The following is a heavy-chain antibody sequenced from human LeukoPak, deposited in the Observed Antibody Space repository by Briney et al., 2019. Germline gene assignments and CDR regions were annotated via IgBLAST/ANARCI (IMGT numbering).Heavy chain of an antibody. V-gene: IGHV4-30-2*01. Sequence: SETLSLTCAVSGGSISSDAYSWNWIRQGTGKGLEWIGYIFHSGSTYYNPPLKSRVTMSVDRSKNQFSLRLSSVTAADAAVYYCARATAMVTYFDDWGQGTLVTVSS. CDR1: GGSISSDAYS. D-gene: IGHD5-18*01. CDR3: ARATAMVTYFDD. CDR2: IFHSGST. J-gene: IGHJ4*02.